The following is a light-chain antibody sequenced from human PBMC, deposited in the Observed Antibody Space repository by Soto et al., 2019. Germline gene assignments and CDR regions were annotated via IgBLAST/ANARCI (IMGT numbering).Light chain of an antibody. V-gene: IGKV4-1*01. CDR2: WAS. J-gene: IGKJ1*01. CDR3: QQSFTSPPT. CDR1: QSLLYSSNNKNY. Sequence: DIVMTQSPDSLAVSLGERATINCKSSQSLLYSSNNKNYLAWYQQKPGQPPKLLIYWASTRESGVPDRFSSSGSGTEFTLTISSLQAEDVAVYYGQQSFTSPPTFGIGTKVEIK.